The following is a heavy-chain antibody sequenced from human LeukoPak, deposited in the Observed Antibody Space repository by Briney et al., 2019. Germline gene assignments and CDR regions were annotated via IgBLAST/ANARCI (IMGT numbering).Heavy chain of an antibody. CDR1: GYTFTGYY. Sequence: ASVKVSCKASGYTFTGYYMHWVRQAPGQGLEWMGWINPNSGGTNYAQKFQGWVTMTRDTSISTAYMELSRLRSDGTAVYYCARAHRLWSDPYYFDYWGQGTLVTVFS. D-gene: IGHD3-10*01. CDR2: INPNSGGT. V-gene: IGHV1-2*04. J-gene: IGHJ4*02. CDR3: ARAHRLWSDPYYFDY.